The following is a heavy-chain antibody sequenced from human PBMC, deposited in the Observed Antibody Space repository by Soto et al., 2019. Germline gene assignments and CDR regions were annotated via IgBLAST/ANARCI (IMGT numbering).Heavy chain of an antibody. CDR1: GFTVSSSY. V-gene: IGHV3-53*04. CDR2: SYSGGST. D-gene: IGHD3-3*01. Sequence: EVQLVESGGGLVQPGGSLRLSCAASGFTVSSSYMSWVRQAPGKGLEWVSVSYSGGSTYYADSVKGRFTISRHNSKNTLYLQMNSLRAEDTAVYYCASGWRVDAFDIWGQGTMVTVSS. J-gene: IGHJ3*02. CDR3: ASGWRVDAFDI.